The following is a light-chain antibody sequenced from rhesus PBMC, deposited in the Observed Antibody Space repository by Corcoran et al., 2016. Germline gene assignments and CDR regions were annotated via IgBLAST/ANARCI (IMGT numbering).Light chain of an antibody. CDR3: CSCRSGSTFV. Sequence: QPALTQPRSESNSLGQSVTISCTGTGNDVGGYNDVSWYQQHSGAAPKLLIYNVNKRPSGVSDRFSGSKAADTASLTISGLQAEDEADYYCCSCRSGSTFVFGSGTRLTVL. V-gene: IGLV2S9*01. J-gene: IGLJ6*01. CDR1: GNDVGGYND. CDR2: NVN.